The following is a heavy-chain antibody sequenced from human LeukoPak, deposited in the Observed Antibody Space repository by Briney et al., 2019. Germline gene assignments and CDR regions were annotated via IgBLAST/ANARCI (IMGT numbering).Heavy chain of an antibody. CDR2: IKQDGSEK. CDR3: ARDER. J-gene: IGHJ3*01. Sequence: GGSLRLSCAASGFTFSSHWMSWVRQAPGRGLERVANIKQDGSEKYYVDSVKGRFTISRDNAKNSLYLQMNSLRAEDTAVYYCARDERWGQGTMVTVSS. CDR1: GFTFSSHW. V-gene: IGHV3-7*01.